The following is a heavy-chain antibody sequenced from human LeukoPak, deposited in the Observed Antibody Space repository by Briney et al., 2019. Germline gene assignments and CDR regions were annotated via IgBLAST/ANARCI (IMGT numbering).Heavy chain of an antibody. CDR3: ARARDTMRNWYFDL. J-gene: IGHJ2*01. CDR2: IYYSGST. D-gene: IGHD3-10*01. Sequence: SETLSLTCTVSGGSIISAGHYWSWIRQHPGKGLEWIGYIYYSGSTYYNPSLKSRVTISVDTSKNHFSLKLSSVTAADTAVYYCARARDTMRNWYFDLWGRGTLVTVSS. V-gene: IGHV4-31*03. CDR1: GGSIISAGHY.